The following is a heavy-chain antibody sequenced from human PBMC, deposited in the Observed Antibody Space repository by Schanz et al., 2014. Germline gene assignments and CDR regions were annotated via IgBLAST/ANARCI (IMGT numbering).Heavy chain of an antibody. J-gene: IGHJ5*02. CDR2: ISPYNGNT. CDR3: ARDRRRYCSTASCLHDNWFDP. CDR1: GYTFTSYG. V-gene: IGHV1-18*01. Sequence: QVQLVQSGAEVKKPGASVKVSCKASGYTFTSYGISWVRQAPGQGLEWMGWISPYNGNTNYAQKLQGRVTLTTDTSTSTAYMELRNLRSDDTAVYYCARDRRRYCSTASCLHDNWFDPWGQGTLVTVSS. D-gene: IGHD2-2*01.